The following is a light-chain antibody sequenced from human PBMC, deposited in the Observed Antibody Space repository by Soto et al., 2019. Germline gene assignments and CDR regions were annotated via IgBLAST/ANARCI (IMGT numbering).Light chain of an antibody. J-gene: IGKJ4*01. CDR3: QQTYTTPHT. CDR2: AAT. CDR1: QNIDNY. V-gene: IGKV1-39*01. Sequence: DIRVTQSPSSLSASLGDRVTISCRTSQNIDNYLHWYQQIPGKAPRLLIYAATNLQSGVPSTFRGSGSGTEFTLTIDSLQPEDFAAYFCQQTYTTPHTFGGGTKVEI.